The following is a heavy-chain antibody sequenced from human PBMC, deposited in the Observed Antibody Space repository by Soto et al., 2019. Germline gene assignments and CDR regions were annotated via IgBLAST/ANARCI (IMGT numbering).Heavy chain of an antibody. CDR2: IIPILGIA. D-gene: IGHD3-22*01. CDR3: ARDPPYYDSSGDYFDY. J-gene: IGHJ4*02. V-gene: IGHV1-69*04. Sequence: SVKVSCKASGGTFSSYTISWVRQAPGQGLEWMGRIIPILGIANYAQKFQGRVTITADKSTSTAYMELSSLRSEDTAVYYCARDPPYYDSSGDYFDYWGQGTLVTVSS. CDR1: GGTFSSYT.